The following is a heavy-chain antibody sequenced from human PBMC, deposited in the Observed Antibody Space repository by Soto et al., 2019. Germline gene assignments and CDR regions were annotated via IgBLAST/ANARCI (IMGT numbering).Heavy chain of an antibody. CDR3: VRETCTSASCPWGWFDP. D-gene: IGHD2-2*01. V-gene: IGHV4-30-4*01. Sequence: PSETLSLTCPVSGGSISSGDYYWSWIRQPPGKDLEWIGYIYYSGSTYYNPSLKSRVTISVDTSKNQFSLKLSSVTAADTAVYYCVRETCTSASCPWGWFDPWGQGTLVTVSS. J-gene: IGHJ5*02. CDR2: IYYSGST. CDR1: GGSISSGDYY.